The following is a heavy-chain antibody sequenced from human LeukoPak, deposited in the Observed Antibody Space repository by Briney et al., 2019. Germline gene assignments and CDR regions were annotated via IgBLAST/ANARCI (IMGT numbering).Heavy chain of an antibody. Sequence: SQTLSLTCTVSGGSISSGDYYWSWIRQPPGTGPEWIGYIYYSGSTYYNPSLKSRVTISVDTSKNQFSLKLSSVTAADTAVYYCARVHPYCGGDCYPNWFDPWGQGTLVTVSS. CDR1: GGSISSGDYY. D-gene: IGHD2-21*02. CDR2: IYYSGST. V-gene: IGHV4-30-4*01. CDR3: ARVHPYCGGDCYPNWFDP. J-gene: IGHJ5*02.